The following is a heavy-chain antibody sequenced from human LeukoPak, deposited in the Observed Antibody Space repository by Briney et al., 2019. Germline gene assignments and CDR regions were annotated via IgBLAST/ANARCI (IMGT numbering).Heavy chain of an antibody. CDR1: GFTFSSYA. V-gene: IGHV3-64*01. CDR2: ISSNGGST. J-gene: IGHJ3*02. CDR3: ARDRPLGWLGDAFDI. D-gene: IGHD4-23*01. Sequence: GGSLRLSCAASGFTFSSYAMHWVRQAPGKGLEYVSAISSNGGSTYYANSVKGRFTISRDNSKNTLYLQMGSLRAEDMAVYYCARDRPLGWLGDAFDIWGQGTMVTVSS.